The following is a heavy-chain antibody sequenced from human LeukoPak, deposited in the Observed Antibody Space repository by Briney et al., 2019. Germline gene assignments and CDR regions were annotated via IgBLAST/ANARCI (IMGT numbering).Heavy chain of an antibody. CDR2: IYSGGST. V-gene: IGHV3-53*01. Sequence: GGSLRLSCAASGFTVSSNYMSWVRQAPGKELEWVSDIYSGGSTYYADSVKGRFTISRDNSKNTLYLQMNSLRAEDTAVYYCARGWYGAPRSTFVIWGQGTMVTVSS. CDR3: ARGWYGAPRSTFVI. D-gene: IGHD2-15*01. J-gene: IGHJ3*02. CDR1: GFTVSSNY.